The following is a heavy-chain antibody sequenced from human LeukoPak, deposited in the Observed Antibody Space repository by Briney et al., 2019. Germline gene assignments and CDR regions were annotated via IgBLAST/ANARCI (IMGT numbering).Heavy chain of an antibody. V-gene: IGHV4-39*07. Sequence: SETLSLTCTVSGGSISSSTYFWGWIRQPPGKGLEWIGTIYYSGSTYYNPSLKSRVTISVDSSKNQFSLRLSSVTAADTAVYYCAGSTTGTTGFDPWGQGTLVTVSS. CDR1: GGSISSSTYF. D-gene: IGHD1-1*01. CDR3: AGSTTGTTGFDP. CDR2: IYYSGST. J-gene: IGHJ5*02.